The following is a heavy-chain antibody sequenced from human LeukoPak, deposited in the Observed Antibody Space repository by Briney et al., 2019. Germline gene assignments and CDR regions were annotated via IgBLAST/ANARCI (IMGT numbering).Heavy chain of an antibody. Sequence: PGGSLRLSCAASGFTFSSYSMNWVRQAPGKGLEWISYIGSSSSTIYYADSMKGRFTISRDNAKNSLYLQMNSLRDEYTAVYYCAREPDTGAYDAFDIWGQGTMVTVSS. D-gene: IGHD2-21*01. CDR1: GFTFSSYS. J-gene: IGHJ3*02. V-gene: IGHV3-48*02. CDR3: AREPDTGAYDAFDI. CDR2: IGSSSSTI.